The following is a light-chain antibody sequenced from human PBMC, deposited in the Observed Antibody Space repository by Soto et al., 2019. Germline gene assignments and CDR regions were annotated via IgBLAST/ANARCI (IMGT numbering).Light chain of an antibody. CDR1: QSIPSNY. CDR2: AAP. V-gene: IGKV3-20*01. Sequence: EIVLTQSPGTLSLSPGERVTLSCRASQSIPSNYLACYQHKPGQSPRLLIDAAPSSATGVPGRFSGSGSGTEFTLTISGLESEDFAVYYCQHYGNSPYSFGQGTKLEI. J-gene: IGKJ2*01. CDR3: QHYGNSPYS.